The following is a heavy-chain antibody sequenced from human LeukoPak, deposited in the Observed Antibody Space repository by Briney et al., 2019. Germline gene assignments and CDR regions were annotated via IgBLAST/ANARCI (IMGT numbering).Heavy chain of an antibody. CDR2: IRFDGSNK. J-gene: IGHJ4*02. CDR3: AKAWVVPAASFDY. Sequence: GGSLRLSCAASGFNFSTYGMHWVRQAPGKGLEWVTFIRFDGSNKYYADSVKGRFTISRDNSKNTLYLQMNSLRAEDTAVYYCAKAWVVPAASFDYWGQGTLVTVSS. V-gene: IGHV3-30*02. D-gene: IGHD2-2*01. CDR1: GFNFSTYG.